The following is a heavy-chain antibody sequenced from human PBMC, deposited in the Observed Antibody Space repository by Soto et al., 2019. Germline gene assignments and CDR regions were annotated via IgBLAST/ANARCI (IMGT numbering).Heavy chain of an antibody. V-gene: IGHV3-23*01. CDR1: GFTFSSYA. CDR3: AKTGRFEYSGYDYYAFDI. J-gene: IGHJ3*02. CDR2: ISGSGGST. D-gene: IGHD5-12*01. Sequence: GGSLRLSCAASGFTFSSYAMSWVRQAPGKGLEWVSAISGSGGSTYYAVSVKGRFTVSRDNSKNTLYLQMNSLRAEDTAVYYCAKTGRFEYSGYDYYAFDIWGQGTMVTVS.